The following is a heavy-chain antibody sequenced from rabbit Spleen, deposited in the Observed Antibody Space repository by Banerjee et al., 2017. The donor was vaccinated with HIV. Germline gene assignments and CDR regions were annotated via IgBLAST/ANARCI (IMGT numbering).Heavy chain of an antibody. CDR1: GFSFSNNYV. CDR3: ARDLAGVIGWNLNL. CDR2: ISTDSSGST. D-gene: IGHD4-1*01. Sequence: QEQLEESGGDLVKPGASLTLTCTASGFSFSNNYVMCWVRQAPGKGLEWIACISTDSSGSTYYANWAKGRFTISKTSSTTVTLQMTSLTAADTASYFCARDLAGVIGWNLNLWGPGTLVTVS. V-gene: IGHV1S45*01. J-gene: IGHJ4*01.